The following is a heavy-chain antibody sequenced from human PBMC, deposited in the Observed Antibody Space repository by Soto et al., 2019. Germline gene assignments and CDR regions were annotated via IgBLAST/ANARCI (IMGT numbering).Heavy chain of an antibody. CDR3: ARRLWDSSGWHRFDS. CDR2: IYWNDDE. J-gene: IGHJ4*02. CDR1: GVSVSTTGVG. Sequence: QITLKESGPTLVKPTQTLTLTCTLSGVSVSTTGVGVAWIRQPPGKALECLALIYWNDDERYSPSLKSRLTISKDISKNQVVLTMANMDPVDAATYYCARRLWDSSGWHRFDSWGQGALVTVSS. D-gene: IGHD6-19*01. V-gene: IGHV2-5*01.